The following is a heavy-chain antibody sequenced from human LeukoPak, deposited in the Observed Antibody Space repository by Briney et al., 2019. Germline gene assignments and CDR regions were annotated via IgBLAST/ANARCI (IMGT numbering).Heavy chain of an antibody. CDR1: GFTFSACT. V-gene: IGHV3-21*01. CDR3: ATSSGSQESSFDY. Sequence: NPGGSLRLSCAASGFTFSACTMTWVRQAPGKGLEWVSSISTGSSYIYYADSVKGRFTISRDNAKNSLYLQMNSLRADDTAVYFCATSSGSQESSFDYWGQGTLVTVSS. CDR2: ISTGSSYI. J-gene: IGHJ4*02. D-gene: IGHD1-26*01.